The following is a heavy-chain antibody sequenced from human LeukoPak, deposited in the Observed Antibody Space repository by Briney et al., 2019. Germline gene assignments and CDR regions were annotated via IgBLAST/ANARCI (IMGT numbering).Heavy chain of an antibody. D-gene: IGHD1-1*01. J-gene: IGHJ4*02. V-gene: IGHV4-39*01. CDR1: GGSISNNNYY. Sequence: NSSETLSLTCTVSGGSISNNNYYWAWIRQPPGKGLECIGSIYYSGSPYYNPSPKSRVTISVDTSKNQFSLRLSSVTAADTAVYYCATWRTAKTGFDYWGQGTLVTVSS. CDR3: ATWRTAKTGFDY. CDR2: IYYSGSP.